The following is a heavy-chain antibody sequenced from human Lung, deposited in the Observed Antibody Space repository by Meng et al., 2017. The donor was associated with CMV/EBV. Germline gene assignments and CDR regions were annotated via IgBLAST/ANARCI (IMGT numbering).Heavy chain of an antibody. CDR3: ARDLLGSSSWSYDAFDI. CDR1: GGSVSTGGYY. V-gene: IGHV4-61*08. CDR2: IYYTGDT. D-gene: IGHD6-13*01. J-gene: IGHJ3*02. Sequence: SXTXSLXCTVSGGSVSTGGYYWTWIRQPPGKGLEWIGYIYYTGDTHYKSSLRSRLAISLDASKNQVSLKLNSVTAADTAVYYCARDLLGSSSWSYDAFDIXGQGITVTVSS.